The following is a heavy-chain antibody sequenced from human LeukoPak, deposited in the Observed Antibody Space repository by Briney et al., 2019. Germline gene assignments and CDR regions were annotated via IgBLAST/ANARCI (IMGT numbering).Heavy chain of an antibody. V-gene: IGHV3-48*03. Sequence: PGGSLRLSCAASGFTFSSYEMNWVRQAPGKGLEWVSYISSSGSTIYYADSVKGRFTISRDNAKNSLYVQMNSLRAEDTAVYYCARDLGKWEPQDYWGQGTPVTVSS. CDR3: ARDLGKWEPQDY. CDR1: GFTFSSYE. D-gene: IGHD1-26*01. J-gene: IGHJ4*02. CDR2: ISSSGSTI.